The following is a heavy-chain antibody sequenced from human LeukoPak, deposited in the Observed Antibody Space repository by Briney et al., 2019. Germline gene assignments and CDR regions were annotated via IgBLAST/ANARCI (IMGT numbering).Heavy chain of an antibody. J-gene: IGHJ4*02. D-gene: IGHD6-19*01. V-gene: IGHV1-24*01. CDR1: GYTLTELS. CDR2: FDPEDGET. Sequence: SVKVSCKVSGYTLTELSMHWVRQAPGKGLEWMGGFDPEDGETIYAQKFQGRVTMTEDTSTDTAYMELSSLRSEDTAVYYCATRLHSSGWYAAFDYWGQGTLVTVSS. CDR3: ATRLHSSGWYAAFDY.